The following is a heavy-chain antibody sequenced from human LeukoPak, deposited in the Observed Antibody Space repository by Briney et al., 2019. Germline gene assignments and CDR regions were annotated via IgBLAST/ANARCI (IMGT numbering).Heavy chain of an antibody. J-gene: IGHJ4*02. D-gene: IGHD3-3*01. CDR3: ARDRAWNYFDY. CDR1: GFTFSRHG. Sequence: GGSLRLYCAPSGFTFSRHGMHWVRQAPGKGLEWVAIISNDGSRKYYAHSVEGRFTISRDNSKNTLYLQMDSLRAEDTAVYYCARDRAWNYFDYWGQGTLVTVSS. V-gene: IGHV3-30*03. CDR2: ISNDGSRK.